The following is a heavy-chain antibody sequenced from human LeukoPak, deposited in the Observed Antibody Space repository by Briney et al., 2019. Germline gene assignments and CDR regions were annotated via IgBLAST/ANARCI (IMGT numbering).Heavy chain of an antibody. D-gene: IGHD3-10*01. V-gene: IGHV3-21*04. Sequence: GGSLRLSCAASGLTFNNSGMLWVRQAPGKGLEWVSSISSSSTYIYYADSVKGRFTISRDNAKKSLYLQMNSLRAEDTAVYYCASWPGAWYGEDFWGQGTLVTVSS. J-gene: IGHJ4*02. CDR2: ISSSSTYI. CDR3: ASWPGAWYGEDF. CDR1: GLTFNNSG.